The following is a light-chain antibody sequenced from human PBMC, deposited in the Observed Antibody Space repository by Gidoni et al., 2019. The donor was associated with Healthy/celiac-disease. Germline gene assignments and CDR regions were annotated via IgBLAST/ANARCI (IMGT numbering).Light chain of an antibody. CDR1: QSVSSY. J-gene: IGKJ5*01. CDR2: DAS. CDR3: QQRSNWPQIT. Sequence: EIVLTQSPATLSVSPGERATLACRASQSVSSYLAWYQQKPGQAPRLLIYDASNRATGIPARFSGSGSGTDFTLTISCLEPEDFAVYYCQQRSNWPQITFGQGTRLEIK. V-gene: IGKV3-11*01.